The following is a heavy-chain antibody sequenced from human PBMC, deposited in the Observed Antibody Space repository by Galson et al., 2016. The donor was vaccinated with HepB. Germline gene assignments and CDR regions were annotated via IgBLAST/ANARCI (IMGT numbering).Heavy chain of an antibody. J-gene: IGHJ5*01. CDR3: ARVRSSSWFDS. V-gene: IGHV3-33*01. D-gene: IGHD6-13*01. CDR2: IWHDGTNE. Sequence: SLRLSCAASGFSFSGHGMHWLRQAPSKGLEWVAAIWHDGTNENYAASVKGRFSISRDNSKSMLYLQMHSLRAEDIGVYYCARVRSSSWFDSWGQGTLVTVS. CDR1: GFSFSGHG.